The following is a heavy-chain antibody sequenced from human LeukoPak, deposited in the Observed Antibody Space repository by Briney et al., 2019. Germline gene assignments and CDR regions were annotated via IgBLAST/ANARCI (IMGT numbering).Heavy chain of an antibody. J-gene: IGHJ5*02. CDR3: ARHPSGRMWLQQGGWFDP. Sequence: GPLRLSCAASGFTFSDYYMSWIRQAPGKGLEWVGSMYHNGSTYYNPSLKSRVTISVDTSKNQFSLKLTSVTAADTAVYYCARHPSGRMWLQQGGWFDPWGQGTLVTVSS. CDR2: MYHNGST. V-gene: IGHV4-38-2*01. CDR1: GFTFSDYY. D-gene: IGHD5-24*01.